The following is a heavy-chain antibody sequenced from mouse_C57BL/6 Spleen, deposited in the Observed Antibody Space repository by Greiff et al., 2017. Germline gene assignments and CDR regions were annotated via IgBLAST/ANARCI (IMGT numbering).Heavy chain of an antibody. CDR2: IDPSDSYT. D-gene: IGHD3-3*01. V-gene: IGHV1-50*01. CDR1: GYTFTSYW. J-gene: IGHJ1*03. Sequence: QVQLQQPGAELVKPGASVKLSCKASGYTFTSYWMQWVKQRPGQGLEWIGEIDPSDSYTNYNQKFKGKATLTVDTSSSTAYMQLRSLTSEDSAVYYCARGTGYFDVWGTGTTVTVSS. CDR3: ARGTGYFDV.